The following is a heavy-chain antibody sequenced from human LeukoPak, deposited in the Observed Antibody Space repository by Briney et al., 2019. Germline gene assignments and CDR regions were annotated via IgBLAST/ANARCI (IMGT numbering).Heavy chain of an antibody. CDR3: ARGGLRYFDWLLDY. CDR1: GGSISSGGYY. V-gene: IGHV4-31*03. J-gene: IGHJ4*02. CDR2: IYYSGST. Sequence: PSQTLSLTCTVSGGSISSGGYYWRWIRQHPGKGLEWIGYIYYSGSTYYNPSLKSRVTISVGTSKNQFSLKLSSVTAADTAVYYCARGGLRYFDWLLDYWGQGTLVTVSS. D-gene: IGHD3-9*01.